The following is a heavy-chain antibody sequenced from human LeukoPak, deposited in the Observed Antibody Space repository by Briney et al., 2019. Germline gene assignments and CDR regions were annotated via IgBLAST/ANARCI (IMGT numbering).Heavy chain of an antibody. CDR1: GFTFTSYA. CDR3: AKDSYYYYIDV. CDR2: IGGGGVDT. Sequence: PGGSLRLSCAASGFTFTSYAMSWVRQAPGKGLEWVSSIGGGGVDTYYADSVKGRFTISRDNSKNTLYLQMNSLRTEDTAVYYCAKDSYYYYIDVWGKGTTVTVSS. J-gene: IGHJ6*03. V-gene: IGHV3-23*01.